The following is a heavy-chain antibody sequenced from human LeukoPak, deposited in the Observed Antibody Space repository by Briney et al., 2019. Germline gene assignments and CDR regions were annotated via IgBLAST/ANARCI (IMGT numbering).Heavy chain of an antibody. CDR2: ISSSGSTI. D-gene: IGHD6-19*01. V-gene: IGHV3-48*01. J-gene: IGHJ5*02. CDR3: AKNRVAVAGPFDP. CDR1: GFTFSSYS. Sequence: GGSLRLSCAASGFTFSSYSMNWVRQAPGKGLEWVSYISSSGSTIYYADSVKGRFTISRDNSKNTLYLQMNSLRAEDTAIYYCAKNRVAVAGPFDPWGQGTLVTVSS.